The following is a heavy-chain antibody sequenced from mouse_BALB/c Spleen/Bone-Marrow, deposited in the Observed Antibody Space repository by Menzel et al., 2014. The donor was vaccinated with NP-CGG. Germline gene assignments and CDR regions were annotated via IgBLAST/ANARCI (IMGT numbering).Heavy chain of an antibody. V-gene: IGHV14-3*02. CDR2: IDPANGNT. D-gene: IGHD2-14*01. CDR3: ARYDYRYSWFAY. CDR1: GFNIKDTY. J-gene: IGHJ3*01. Sequence: EVKLMDSGAELVKPGAPVKLSCTASGFNIKDTYMHWVKQRPEQGLEWIGRIDPANGNTKYDPKFQGKATITTDTSSNTAYLQLRSLTSEDTAVYYCARYDYRYSWFAYWGQGTLVTVSA.